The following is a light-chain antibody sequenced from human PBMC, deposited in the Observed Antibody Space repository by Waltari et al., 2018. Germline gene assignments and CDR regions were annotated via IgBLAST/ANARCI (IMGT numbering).Light chain of an antibody. CDR1: QSLVHSNGNTY. CDR3: MQYTHWPYT. Sequence: DVVMTQSPLSLPVTLGQPASISCKSSQSLVHSNGNTYLNWFQQGPGQSPRRLIYQVSDRDSGVPDRFSGSGSGTDFTLKISRVEAEDVGVYYCMQYTHWPYTFGQGTKLEIK. V-gene: IGKV2-30*02. J-gene: IGKJ2*01. CDR2: QVS.